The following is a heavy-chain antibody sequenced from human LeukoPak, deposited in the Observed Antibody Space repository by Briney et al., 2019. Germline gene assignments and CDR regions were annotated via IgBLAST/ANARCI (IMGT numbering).Heavy chain of an antibody. V-gene: IGHV3-33*06. D-gene: IGHD2-2*01. CDR3: AKAGYCSGTSCSPDYFYYYIDV. J-gene: IGHJ6*03. CDR2: IWYDGTNS. Sequence: GGSLRLSCAASGFTFSTYGMYWVRQAPGKGLEWVALIWYDGTNSYYADSVKGRFTISRDNSKNTLYLQVNSLRAEDTAVYYCAKAGYCSGTSCSPDYFYYYIDVWGKGTTVTVSS. CDR1: GFTFSTYG.